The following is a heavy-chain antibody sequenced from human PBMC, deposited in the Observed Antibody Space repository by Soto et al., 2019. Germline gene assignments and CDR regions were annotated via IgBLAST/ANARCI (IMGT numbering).Heavy chain of an antibody. CDR2: IIPIFGTA. J-gene: IGHJ6*02. V-gene: IGHV1-69*13. CDR3: ARPGTGYYGMDV. Sequence: SVKVSCKASGGTFSSYAISWVRQAPGQGLEWMGGIIPIFGTANYAQKFQGRVTITADESTSTAYMELSSLRSEDTAVYYCARPGTGYYGMDVWGQGTTVTVSS. CDR1: GGTFSSYA.